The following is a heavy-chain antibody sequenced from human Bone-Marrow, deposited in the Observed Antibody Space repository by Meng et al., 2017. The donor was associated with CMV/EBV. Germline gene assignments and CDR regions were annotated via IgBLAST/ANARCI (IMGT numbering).Heavy chain of an antibody. V-gene: IGHV4-34*01. Sequence: CAVYGGSCSDYYWTWIRQPPGKGLEWIGEINHDGSTNYRSSLKSRITISVDTSKNQFSLKVNSVTAADTAKYYCARRSRHNSGWYIDYWSQGTLVTVSS. CDR1: GGSCSDYY. D-gene: IGHD6-19*01. CDR2: INHDGST. CDR3: ARRSRHNSGWYIDY. J-gene: IGHJ4*02.